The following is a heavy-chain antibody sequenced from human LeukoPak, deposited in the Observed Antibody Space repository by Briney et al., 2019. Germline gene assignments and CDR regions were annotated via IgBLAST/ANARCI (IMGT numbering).Heavy chain of an antibody. Sequence: GGSLRLSCAASGFTFSSYAMSWVRQAPGKGLKWVSAISSSGGSTYYADSVNGRFTISRDNSKNTLYLQMNSMRAEDTAVYYCAKDPDTLYDSSGYSFFVGEYWGQGTLVTVSS. V-gene: IGHV3-23*01. CDR1: GFTFSSYA. D-gene: IGHD3-22*01. CDR2: ISSSGGST. CDR3: AKDPDTLYDSSGYSFFVGEY. J-gene: IGHJ4*02.